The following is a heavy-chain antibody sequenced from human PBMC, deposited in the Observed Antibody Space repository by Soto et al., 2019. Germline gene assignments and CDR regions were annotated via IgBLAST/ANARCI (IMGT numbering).Heavy chain of an antibody. CDR2: INSGANT. D-gene: IGHD5-18*01. J-gene: IGHJ4*02. CDR1: GFTFSSFA. V-gene: IGHV3-23*01. CDR3: AKRQPYFFDY. Sequence: EVQLLESGGVLVQPGGSLRLSCAASGFTFSSFAMSWVRQAPGKGLEWVSTINSGANTYYADSVKGRFTVSRDNSKNTLYLYMNSLRVEDTAVYYCAKRQPYFFDYWGQGTLVTVAS.